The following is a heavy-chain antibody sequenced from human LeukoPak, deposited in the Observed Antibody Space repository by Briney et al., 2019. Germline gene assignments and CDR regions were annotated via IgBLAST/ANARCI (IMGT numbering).Heavy chain of an antibody. D-gene: IGHD6-13*01. CDR2: IYYTET. CDR1: GGSVSDYY. CDR3: ARVEKYTSSGPTDP. V-gene: IGHV4-59*02. Sequence: SETLSLTCTVSGGSVSDYYWSWIRQSPGKGLEWIGYIYYTETSYNPSLKSRVTISIDTSKNQFSLKLTSVPAADTAVYCCARVEKYTSSGPTDPWGQGTLVTVSS. J-gene: IGHJ5*02.